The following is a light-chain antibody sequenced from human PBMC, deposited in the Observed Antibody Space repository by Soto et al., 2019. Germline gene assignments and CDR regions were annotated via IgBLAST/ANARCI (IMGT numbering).Light chain of an antibody. Sequence: EIEMTQSPATLSVSPGERATLSCRASQSVSSNLAWYQQKPGKAPRLLIYVASTRATGNPARFSGSGFGTKYHLIISSLLSEDFAAYYCQQYNYLPPYTFGQGTKLEIK. CDR1: QSVSSN. CDR2: VAS. CDR3: QQYNYLPPYT. V-gene: IGKV3-15*01. J-gene: IGKJ2*01.